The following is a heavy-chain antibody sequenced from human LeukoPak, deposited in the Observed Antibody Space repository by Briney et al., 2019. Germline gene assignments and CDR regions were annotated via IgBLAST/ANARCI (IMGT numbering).Heavy chain of an antibody. CDR2: IWYDGSNK. V-gene: IGHV3-33*01. CDR3: AREGIRGVIINPFDY. D-gene: IGHD3-10*01. J-gene: IGHJ4*02. Sequence: GRSLRPSCAASGFTFSSYGMHWVRQAPGKGLEWVAVIWYDGSNKYYADSVKGRFTISRDNSKNTLYLQMNSLRAEDTAVYYCAREGIRGVIINPFDYWGQGTLVTVSS. CDR1: GFTFSSYG.